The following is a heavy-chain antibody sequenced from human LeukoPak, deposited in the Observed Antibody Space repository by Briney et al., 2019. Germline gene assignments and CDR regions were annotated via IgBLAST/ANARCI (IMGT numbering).Heavy chain of an antibody. J-gene: IGHJ4*02. CDR2: IIPIFGTA. V-gene: IGHV1-69*06. CDR1: GGAVSSDA. CDR3: ASEDGYSSSWYYFDY. Sequence: SVKVSCKASGGAVSSDAISWVRQAPGQGLEWMGGIIPIFGTANYAQKFQGRVTITADKSTSTAYVELSSLRSEDTAVYYCASEDGYSSSWYYFDYWGQGTLVTVSS. D-gene: IGHD6-13*01.